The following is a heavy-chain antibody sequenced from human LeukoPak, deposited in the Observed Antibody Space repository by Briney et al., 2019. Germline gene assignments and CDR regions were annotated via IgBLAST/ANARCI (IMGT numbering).Heavy chain of an antibody. J-gene: IGHJ3*02. D-gene: IGHD5-18*01. CDR3: AKGRRIQLWLDAFDI. V-gene: IGHV3-23*01. Sequence: PGGSLRLSCAASGFTFSSYGMSWVRQAPGKGLEWVSAISGSGGSTYYADSVKGRFTISRDNSKNTLYLQMNSLRAEDTAVYYCAKGRRIQLWLDAFDIWGQGTMVTVSS. CDR2: ISGSGGST. CDR1: GFTFSSYG.